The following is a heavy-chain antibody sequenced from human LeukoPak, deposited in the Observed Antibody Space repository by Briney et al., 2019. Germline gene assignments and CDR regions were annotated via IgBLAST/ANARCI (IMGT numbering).Heavy chain of an antibody. CDR3: ARDSRSAGTHYDAFDI. Sequence: PGGSLRLPCAASGFTFSSYAMHWVRQAPGKGLEWVAVISYDGSNKYYADSVKGRFTISRDNSKNTLYLQMNSLRAEDTAVYYCARDSRSAGTHYDAFDIWGQGTMVTVSS. D-gene: IGHD6-19*01. CDR2: ISYDGSNK. J-gene: IGHJ3*02. V-gene: IGHV3-30*04. CDR1: GFTFSSYA.